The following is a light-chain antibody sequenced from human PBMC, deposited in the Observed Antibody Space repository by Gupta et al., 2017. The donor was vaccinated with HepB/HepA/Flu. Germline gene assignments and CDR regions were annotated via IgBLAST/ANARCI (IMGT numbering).Light chain of an antibody. J-gene: IGKJ4*01. V-gene: IGKV3-20*01. CDR2: GAS. Sequence: EIELTQSPGTLSLSPGDRATLSCRASQSINVDSLALGWYQQKPGQAPRLLNYGASIRATGIPDRFSGSGSGADITLSISRLALEDFAVYCCQRYGGSSNFGEGTKVEIK. CDR3: QRYGGSSN. CDR1: QSINVDS.